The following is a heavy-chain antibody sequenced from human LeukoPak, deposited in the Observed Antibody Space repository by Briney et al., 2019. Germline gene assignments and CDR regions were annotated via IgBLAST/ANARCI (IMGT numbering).Heavy chain of an antibody. CDR2: MFYSGST. J-gene: IGHJ4*02. CDR1: RDSFRSHY. D-gene: IGHD6-19*01. CDR3: ARVGQWQYYFDY. Sequence: PSETLSLTCTVSRDSFRSHYWSWIRQPPGKALEWIGYMFYSGSTNYNPSLKSRVTISVDTSKNQFSLKLNSVTAADTAMYYCARVGQWQYYFDYWGQGTQVTVSS. V-gene: IGHV4-59*11.